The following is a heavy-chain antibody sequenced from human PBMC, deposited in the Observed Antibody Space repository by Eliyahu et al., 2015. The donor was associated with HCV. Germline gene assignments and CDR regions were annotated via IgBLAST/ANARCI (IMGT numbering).Heavy chain of an antibody. CDR2: IYHSGST. CDR1: GYSISSGYX. J-gene: IGHJ4*02. V-gene: IGHV4-38-2*02. D-gene: IGHD3-9*01. Sequence: QVQLQESGPGLVKPSETLSLTCTVSGYSISSGYXWGWIRQPPGKGLEWIGSIYHSGSTYYNPSLKSRVTISVDTSRTQFSLKLSSVTAADTAVYYCARDDILAGYYFDYWGQGTLVTVSS. CDR3: ARDDILAGYYFDY.